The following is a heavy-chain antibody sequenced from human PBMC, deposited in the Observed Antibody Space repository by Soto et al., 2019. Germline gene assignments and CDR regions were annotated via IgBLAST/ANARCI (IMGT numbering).Heavy chain of an antibody. CDR3: ARREQWLGVYYYYYGMDV. Sequence: SETLSLTCAVYGGSFSGYYWGWIRQPPGKGLEWIGEINHSGSTNYNPSLKSRVTISVDTSKNQFSLKLSSVTAADTAVYYCARREQWLGVYYYYYGMDVWGQGTTVTVSS. D-gene: IGHD6-19*01. J-gene: IGHJ6*02. V-gene: IGHV4-34*01. CDR2: INHSGST. CDR1: GGSFSGYY.